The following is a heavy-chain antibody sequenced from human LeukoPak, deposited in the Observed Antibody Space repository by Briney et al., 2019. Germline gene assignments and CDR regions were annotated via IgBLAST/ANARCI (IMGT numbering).Heavy chain of an antibody. CDR1: GYTFTFYN. Sequence: GASVKLSRKASGYTFTFYNMHLVRHAPGQGLEWVGWINPNSGGTNYAQKLQGRVTMTTDTSPSTAYMELRSLGCDGTAVYYWARVIVGATTLPFDYWGQGTLVTVSS. J-gene: IGHJ4*02. CDR2: INPNSGGT. D-gene: IGHD1-26*01. V-gene: IGHV1-2*02. CDR3: ARVIVGATTLPFDY.